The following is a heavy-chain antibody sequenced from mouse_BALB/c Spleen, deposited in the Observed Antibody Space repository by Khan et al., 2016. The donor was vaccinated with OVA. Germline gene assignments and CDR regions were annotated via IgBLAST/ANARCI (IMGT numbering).Heavy chain of an antibody. CDR1: GFTFSNYA. V-gene: IGHV5-6-5*01. J-gene: IGHJ3*01. CDR3: ARDYWFAY. Sequence: EVQLQESGGGLVKPGGSLKLSCAASGFTFSNYAMSWVRQSPEKRLEWVASISSGDSTYYPDSVKGRFTISRDNARNILYLQMSSLRSKDTAMYYCARDYWFAYWGQGTLVTVSA. CDR2: ISSGDST.